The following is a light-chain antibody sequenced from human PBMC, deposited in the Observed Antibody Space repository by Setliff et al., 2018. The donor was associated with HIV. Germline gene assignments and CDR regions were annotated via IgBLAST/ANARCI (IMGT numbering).Light chain of an antibody. CDR1: SSDVGNYNR. CDR3: SSYTSIITLV. J-gene: IGLJ1*01. V-gene: IGLV2-18*02. Sequence: QSALAQPPSVSGSPGQSVTISCTGTSSDVGNYNRVSWYQQPPGAAPKLIIYEVSNRPSGVPDRFSGSKSGNTASLTISGLQAEDEALYICSSYTSIITLVFGTGTKVTVL. CDR2: EVS.